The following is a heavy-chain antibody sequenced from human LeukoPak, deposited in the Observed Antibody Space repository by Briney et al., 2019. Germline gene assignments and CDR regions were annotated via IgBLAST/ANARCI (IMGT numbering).Heavy chain of an antibody. D-gene: IGHD2-2*01. V-gene: IGHV3-33*01. CDR1: GFTFSSYG. Sequence: GGSLRLSCAASGFTFSSYGMHWVRQAPGKGLEWVAVIWYDGSNKYYADSVKGRFTISRDNSKNTLYLQMNSLRAEDTVVYYCARADYQLLSPSYNWFDPWGQGTLVTVSS. CDR3: ARADYQLLSPSYNWFDP. J-gene: IGHJ5*02. CDR2: IWYDGSNK.